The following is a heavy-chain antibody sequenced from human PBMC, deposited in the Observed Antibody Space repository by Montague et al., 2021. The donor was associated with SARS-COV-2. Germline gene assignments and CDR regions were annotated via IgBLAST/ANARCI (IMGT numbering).Heavy chain of an antibody. V-gene: IGHV2-5*02. CDR3: AHSRYYYYDSSGYRVYYFDY. CDR2: IYWDDDK. D-gene: IGHD3-22*01. J-gene: IGHJ4*02. CDR1: GFSLSTSGVG. Sequence: PALVKPTQTLTLTCTFSGFSLSTSGVGVGRIRQPPGKALEWLALIYWDDDKRYSPSLKSRLTITKDTSKNQVVLTMTNMDPVDTATYYCAHSRYYYYDSSGYRVYYFDYWGQGTLVTVSS.